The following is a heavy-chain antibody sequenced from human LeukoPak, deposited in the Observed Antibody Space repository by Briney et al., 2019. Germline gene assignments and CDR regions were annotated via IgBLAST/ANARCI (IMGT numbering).Heavy chain of an antibody. V-gene: IGHV3-11*01. D-gene: IGHD6-25*01. CDR1: GFTFRDYY. J-gene: IGHJ4*02. Sequence: GGSLRPSCAASGFTFRDYYMSWIRQAPGKGLEWVSYISSSGGTIYYSDSVKGRFTISRDNTKNSLYLQMNSLRAEDTAVYYCARLGQRLEVDYWGQGTLVTVSS. CDR2: ISSSGGTI. CDR3: ARLGQRLEVDY.